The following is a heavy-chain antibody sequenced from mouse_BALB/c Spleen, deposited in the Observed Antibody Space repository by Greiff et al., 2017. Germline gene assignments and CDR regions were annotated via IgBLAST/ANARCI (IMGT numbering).Heavy chain of an antibody. CDR2: ISSGGST. V-gene: IGHV5-6-5*01. Sequence: EVKLVESGGGLVKPGGSLKLSCAASGFTFSSYAMSWVRQTPEKRLEWVASISSGGSTYYPDSVKGRFTICRDNARNNLYLKMSSLRSEDTAMYYCARYYYGSSYWYFDVWGAGTTVTVSS. CDR1: GFTFSSYA. CDR3: ARYYYGSSYWYFDV. J-gene: IGHJ1*01. D-gene: IGHD1-1*01.